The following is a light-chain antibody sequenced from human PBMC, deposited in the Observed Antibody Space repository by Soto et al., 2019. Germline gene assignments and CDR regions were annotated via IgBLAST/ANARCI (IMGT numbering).Light chain of an antibody. CDR3: SSFTSSSTYV. CDR1: SSDIGSYDR. CDR2: DVI. J-gene: IGLJ1*01. V-gene: IGLV2-18*02. Sequence: QSELTQPPSVSGSPGQSVAISCIGASSDIGSYDRVSWYQQPPGTSPKLIIYDVINRPSGVPDRFSGAKSGNTASLTISGLQTEDEADYYCSSFTSSSTYVFGTGTKVTVL.